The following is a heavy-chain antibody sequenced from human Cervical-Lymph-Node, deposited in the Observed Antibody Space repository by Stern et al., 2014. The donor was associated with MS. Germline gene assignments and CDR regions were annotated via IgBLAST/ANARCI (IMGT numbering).Heavy chain of an antibody. V-gene: IGHV4-4*07. Sequence: VQLEESGPRLVKPSETLSLTCSVSGGSITTYYWSWIRQPAGKGLEWIGRIYSSGSTDNNPSLKSRVPMSVDTSKNQFSLRLSSVTAADTALYYCARDRGLQPDIWGQGTLVTVSS. CDR2: IYSSGST. J-gene: IGHJ3*02. D-gene: IGHD1-1*01. CDR1: GGSITTYY. CDR3: ARDRGLQPDI.